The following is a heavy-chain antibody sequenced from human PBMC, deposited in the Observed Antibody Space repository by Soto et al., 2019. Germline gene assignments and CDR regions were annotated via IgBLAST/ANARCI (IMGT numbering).Heavy chain of an antibody. D-gene: IGHD3-9*01. J-gene: IGHJ4*02. CDR3: AVNYDILTGYIY. Sequence: GGSLRLSCAASGFTFSSYAMHWVRQAPGKGLEYVSAISSNGGSTYYANSVKGRFTISRDNSKNTLYLQMGSLRAEDMAVYYCAVNYDILTGYIYWGQGTLVTVSS. CDR2: ISSNGGST. CDR1: GFTFSSYA. V-gene: IGHV3-64*01.